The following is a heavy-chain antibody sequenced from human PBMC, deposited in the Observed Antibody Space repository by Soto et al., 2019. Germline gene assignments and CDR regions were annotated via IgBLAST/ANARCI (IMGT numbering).Heavy chain of an antibody. D-gene: IGHD5-12*01. CDR3: ARDRYSGYDSDY. CDR1: GFTFSSYE. V-gene: IGHV3-48*03. CDR2: ISSSGSTI. J-gene: IGHJ4*02. Sequence: EVQLVESGGGLVQPGGSLRLSCAASGFTFSSYEMNWVRQAPWKGLEWVSYISSSGSTIYYADSVKGRFTISRDNAKNSLYLQMNSLRAEDTAVYYCARDRYSGYDSDYWGQGTLVTVSS.